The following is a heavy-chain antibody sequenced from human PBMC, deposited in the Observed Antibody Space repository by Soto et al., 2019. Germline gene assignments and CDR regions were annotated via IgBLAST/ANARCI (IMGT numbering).Heavy chain of an antibody. CDR2: IKQDGSEK. D-gene: IGHD6-6*01. J-gene: IGHJ6*02. CDR1: GFTFSSYW. CDR3: ARDRPPSIPVVDDGMDV. Sequence: EVQLVESGGGLVQPGGSLRLSCAASGFTFSSYWMSWVRQAPGKGLEWVANIKQDGSEKYYVDSVKGRFTISRDNAKTSLFLQMNSLRAEDTAVYYCARDRPPSIPVVDDGMDVWGQGTTVTVSS. V-gene: IGHV3-7*03.